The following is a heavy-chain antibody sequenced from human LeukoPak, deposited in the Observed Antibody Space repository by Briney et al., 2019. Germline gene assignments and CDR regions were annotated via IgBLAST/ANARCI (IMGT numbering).Heavy chain of an antibody. V-gene: IGHV3-30*04. Sequence: GGSLRLSCAASGFTFRLYTLHWVRQAPGKGLEWVALISFDGSNKYADSVKGRFTISRDNSKNTLYLQMDSLRSEDTAVYFCAREEWGSVDYWGQGSLVTVSS. D-gene: IGHD3-16*01. J-gene: IGHJ4*02. CDR3: AREEWGSVDY. CDR1: GFTFRLYT. CDR2: ISFDGSNK.